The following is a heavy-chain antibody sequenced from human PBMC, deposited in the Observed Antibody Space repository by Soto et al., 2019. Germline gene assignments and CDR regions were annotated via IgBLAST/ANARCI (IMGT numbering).Heavy chain of an antibody. CDR2: IYSDGTT. Sequence: SETLSLTCIVSGGSISGYYWSWIRQPAGKELEWIGRIYSDGTTNYNPSLKGRGTMSVDTSKKQISLKLTSVTAADTAMYYCARDRGYRSGSFGSWGQGVMVTVSS. J-gene: IGHJ5*02. D-gene: IGHD5-18*01. CDR1: GGSISGYY. CDR3: ARDRGYRSGSFGS. V-gene: IGHV4-4*07.